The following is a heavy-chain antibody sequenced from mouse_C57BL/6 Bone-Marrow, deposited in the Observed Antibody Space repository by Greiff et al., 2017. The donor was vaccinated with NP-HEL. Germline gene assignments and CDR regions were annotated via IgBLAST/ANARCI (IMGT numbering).Heavy chain of an antibody. J-gene: IGHJ2*01. V-gene: IGHV1-54*01. CDR3: ARSKDYGSKGDY. Sequence: VQLQQSGAELVRPFPPVNSSRNSSVYPFTNYLIEWVNHRPGQGLEWIGVINPGSFSTNSDEKFKGKATLTADKASSTAYMQLSSLTSEDSAVYFCARSKDYGSKGDYWGQGTARTVS. CDR2: INPGSFST. D-gene: IGHD1-1*01. CDR1: VYPFTNYL.